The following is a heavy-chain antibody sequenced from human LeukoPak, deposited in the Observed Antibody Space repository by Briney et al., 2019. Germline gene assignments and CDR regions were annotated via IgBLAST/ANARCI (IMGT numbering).Heavy chain of an antibody. CDR2: IYYTGST. V-gene: IGHV4-59*01. CDR3: ARDRSYGHFDY. CDR1: GGSFSNYY. J-gene: IGHJ4*02. Sequence: SETLSLTCTFPGGSFSNYYWTWIRQPPGKGLEWIGYIYYTGSTNYNPSVKSRVTISVDTSKNQFSLKLNSVTAADTAVYYCARDRSYGHFDYWGQGTLVTVSS. D-gene: IGHD3-10*01.